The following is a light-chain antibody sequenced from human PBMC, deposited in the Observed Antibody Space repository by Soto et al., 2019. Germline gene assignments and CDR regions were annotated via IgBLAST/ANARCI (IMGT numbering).Light chain of an antibody. CDR3: QQRSNWPPEGT. CDR2: DAS. V-gene: IGKV3-11*01. Sequence: EIVLTQSPATLSLSPGERATLSCRASQSVSSYLAWYQQKPGQAPRLLIYDASNRATGIPARFSGSGSGTGFTLTISSLEPEDFAVYYCQQRSNWPPEGTFGQGTKVEIK. CDR1: QSVSSY. J-gene: IGKJ1*01.